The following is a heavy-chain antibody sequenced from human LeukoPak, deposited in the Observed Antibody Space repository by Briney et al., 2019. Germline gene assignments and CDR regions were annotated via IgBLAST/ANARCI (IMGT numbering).Heavy chain of an antibody. CDR3: ARGPRNSWRDIVVVVAATRGYYFDY. CDR2: IYHSGST. Sequence: SETLSLTCAVSGDSVSSGGSSWSWIRQPPGKGLEWIGYIYHSGSTYYNPSLKSRVTISVDTSKNQFSLKLSSVTAADTAVYYCARGPRNSWRDIVVVVAATRGYYFDYWGQGTLVTVSS. V-gene: IGHV4-30-2*01. J-gene: IGHJ4*02. D-gene: IGHD2-15*01. CDR1: GDSVSSGGSS.